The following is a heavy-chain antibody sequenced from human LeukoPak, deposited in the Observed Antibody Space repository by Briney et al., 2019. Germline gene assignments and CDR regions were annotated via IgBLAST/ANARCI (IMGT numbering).Heavy chain of an antibody. CDR1: GGSISTYY. CDR3: ARVAGTLAVAGRVYFDY. D-gene: IGHD6-19*01. CDR2: IYYSGST. Sequence: SETLSLTCTVSGGSISTYYWSWVRQPPGKGLEWIGSIYYSGSTNYNPSLKSRLTISVDTSKNQFSLKLSSVTAADTAVYYCARVAGTLAVAGRVYFDYWGQGALVTVSS. J-gene: IGHJ4*02. V-gene: IGHV4-59*01.